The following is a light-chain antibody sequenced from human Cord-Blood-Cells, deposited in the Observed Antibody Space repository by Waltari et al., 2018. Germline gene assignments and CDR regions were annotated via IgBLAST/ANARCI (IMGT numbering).Light chain of an antibody. CDR3: SSYTSSSTYV. CDR1: SSDVGGHNY. J-gene: IGLJ1*01. Sequence: QSALTQPASVSGSPGQSITISCTGTSSDVGGHNYVSWYQQHPGKAPKLMIYEVSNRPSGVSNRFSGSKSGNMASLTISGLQAEDEADYYCSSYTSSSTYVFGTGTKVTVL. V-gene: IGLV2-14*01. CDR2: EVS.